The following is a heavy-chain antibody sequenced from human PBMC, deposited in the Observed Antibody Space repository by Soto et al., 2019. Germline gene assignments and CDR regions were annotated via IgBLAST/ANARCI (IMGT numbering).Heavy chain of an antibody. Sequence: ASVKVSCKASGYTFTGYYMHWVRQAPGQGLEWMGWINPNSGGTNYAQKFQGWITMTRDTSISTAYMELSRLRSDDTAVYYCARDYYGSGSYYFGEYYFDYWGQGTLVTVSS. V-gene: IGHV1-2*04. D-gene: IGHD3-10*01. CDR1: GYTFTGYY. J-gene: IGHJ4*02. CDR2: INPNSGGT. CDR3: ARDYYGSGSYYFGEYYFDY.